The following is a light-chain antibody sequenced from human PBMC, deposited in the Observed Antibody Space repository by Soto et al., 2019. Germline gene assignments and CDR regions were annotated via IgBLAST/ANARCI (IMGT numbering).Light chain of an antibody. Sequence: ETVMTQSPGTLSLSPGERATLFCRASQSVSNNYLAWYQQKPGQAPRLLIYGASSRATGSPDRFSGSGYVTDFSLTISRLEPEDSAVYYCQQNGTTPPSWTFGQGTKVEIK. V-gene: IGKV3-20*01. CDR2: GAS. CDR3: QQNGTTPPSWT. J-gene: IGKJ1*01. CDR1: QSVSNNY.